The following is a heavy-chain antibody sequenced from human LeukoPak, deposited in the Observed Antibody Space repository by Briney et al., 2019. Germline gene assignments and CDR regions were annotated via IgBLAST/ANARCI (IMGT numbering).Heavy chain of an antibody. J-gene: IGHJ4*02. D-gene: IGHD1-1*01. CDR2: VSPSDSDT. CDR3: VRQPRVHTPDF. CDR1: GYTFTNFW. V-gene: IGHV5-51*01. Sequence: GESLKISCEGSGYTFTNFWIGWVRQMPGKGLEWMGIVSPSDSDTRYSPSFRGQVTISADKSITTAYLQWSSLKASDTATYYCVRQPRVHTPDFWGQGTLVTVSS.